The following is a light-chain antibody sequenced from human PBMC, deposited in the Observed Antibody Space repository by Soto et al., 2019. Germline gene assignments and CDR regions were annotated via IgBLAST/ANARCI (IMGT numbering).Light chain of an antibody. Sequence: DIQMTQSPSTLSASVGDRVTITCRASQSISSWLAWYQQKPGKAPNLLIYKASSLESGVPPRFGGSGSGTDFTLTINSLQPDDFATYYCLQYSTYWTFGQGTNVEL. J-gene: IGKJ1*01. CDR1: QSISSW. V-gene: IGKV1-5*03. CDR3: LQYSTYWT. CDR2: KAS.